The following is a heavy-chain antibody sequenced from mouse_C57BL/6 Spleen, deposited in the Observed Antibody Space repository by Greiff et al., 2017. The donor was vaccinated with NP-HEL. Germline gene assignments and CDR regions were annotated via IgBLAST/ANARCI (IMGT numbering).Heavy chain of an antibody. CDR3: AIPVTTVVPYYYAMDY. Sequence: EVKLMESGPGLVKPSQSLSLTCSVTGYSITSGYYWNWIRQFPGNKLEWMGYISYDGSNNYNPSLKNRISITRDTSKNQFFLKLNSVTTEDTATYYCAIPVTTVVPYYYAMDYWGQGTSVTVSS. V-gene: IGHV3-6*01. CDR2: ISYDGSN. D-gene: IGHD1-1*01. CDR1: GYSITSGYY. J-gene: IGHJ4*01.